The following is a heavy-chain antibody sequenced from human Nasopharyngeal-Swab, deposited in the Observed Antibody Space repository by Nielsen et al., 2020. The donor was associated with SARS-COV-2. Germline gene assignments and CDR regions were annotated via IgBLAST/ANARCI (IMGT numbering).Heavy chain of an antibody. CDR1: GFTFSSYA. J-gene: IGHJ6*02. CDR2: ISGSGGST. Sequence: GESLKISCAASGFTFSSYAMSWVRQAPGKGLEWVSAISGSGGSTYYADSVKGRFTISRDNSKNTLYLQMNSLRAEDTAVYYCAKDGGITTFPYYYYYGMDVWGQGTTVTVSS. D-gene: IGHD4-11*01. V-gene: IGHV3-23*01. CDR3: AKDGGITTFPYYYYYGMDV.